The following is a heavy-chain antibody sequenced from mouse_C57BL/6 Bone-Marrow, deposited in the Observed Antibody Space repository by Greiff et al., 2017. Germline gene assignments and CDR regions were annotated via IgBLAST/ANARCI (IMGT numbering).Heavy chain of an antibody. Sequence: EVKLMESGAELVRPGASVKLSCTASGFNIKDDYIHWMKQRPEQGLEWIGWIDPEIGDTEYASKFQGKATITSDTSSNTAYLQLSSLTSEDTAVYYCSSFDGNYFDFWGQGTPLTVTS. CDR1: GFNIKDDY. D-gene: IGHD2-3*01. V-gene: IGHV14-4*01. J-gene: IGHJ2*01. CDR2: IDPEIGDT. CDR3: SSFDGNYFDF.